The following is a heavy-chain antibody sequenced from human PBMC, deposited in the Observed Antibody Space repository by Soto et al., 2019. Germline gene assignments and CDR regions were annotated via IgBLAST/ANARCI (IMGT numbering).Heavy chain of an antibody. CDR1: GFSLSTSGMC. CDR2: IDWDDDK. V-gene: IGHV2-70*11. CDR3: ARILNSGSYYYGMDV. D-gene: IGHD6-19*01. Sequence: SGPTLVNPTQPLTLTCTFSGFSLSTSGMCVSWIRQPPGKALEWLARIDWDDDKYYSTSLKTRLTISKDTSKNQVVLTMTNMDPVDTATYYCARILNSGSYYYGMDVWGQGTTVTVS. J-gene: IGHJ6*02.